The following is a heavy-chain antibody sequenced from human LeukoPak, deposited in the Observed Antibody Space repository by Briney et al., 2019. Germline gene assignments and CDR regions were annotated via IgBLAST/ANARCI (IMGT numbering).Heavy chain of an antibody. CDR2: INPNSGGT. CDR3: AREGREWKPPFQH. Sequence: ASVKVSCKASGYTFTGYYMHWLRQAPGQGLEWMGRINPNSGGTNYAQKFQGRVTMTRDTSISTAYMELSRLRSDDTAVYYCAREGREWKPPFQHWGQGTLVTVSS. D-gene: IGHD1-26*01. CDR1: GYTFTGYY. J-gene: IGHJ1*01. V-gene: IGHV1-2*06.